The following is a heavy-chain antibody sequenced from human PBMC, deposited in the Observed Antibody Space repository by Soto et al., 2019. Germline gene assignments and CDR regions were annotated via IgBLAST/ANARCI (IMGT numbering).Heavy chain of an antibody. CDR2: INPNSGGT. V-gene: IGHV1-2*02. CDR1: GYTFTGYY. Sequence: ASVKVSCKASGYTFTGYYMHWVRQAPGQGLEWMGWINPNSGGTNYAQKCQGRVTMTRDTSISTAYMELSRLRSDDTAVYYCEPIGGPAHRDYWGQGSLVTVSS. J-gene: IGHJ4*02. CDR3: EPIGGPAHRDY. D-gene: IGHD3-16*01.